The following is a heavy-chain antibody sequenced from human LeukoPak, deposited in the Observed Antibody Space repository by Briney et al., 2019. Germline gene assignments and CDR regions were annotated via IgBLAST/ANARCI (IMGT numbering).Heavy chain of an antibody. J-gene: IGHJ4*02. CDR3: ARLIPGVYFDY. Sequence: PGGSLRLSCAASGFTFNYAWMSWVRQAPGKGLEWVANIKQDGSEKYYVDSVKGRFTISRDNAKNSLYLQMNSLRAEDTAVYYCARLIPGVYFDYWGQGTLVTVSS. CDR1: GFTFNYAW. D-gene: IGHD7-27*01. CDR2: IKQDGSEK. V-gene: IGHV3-7*03.